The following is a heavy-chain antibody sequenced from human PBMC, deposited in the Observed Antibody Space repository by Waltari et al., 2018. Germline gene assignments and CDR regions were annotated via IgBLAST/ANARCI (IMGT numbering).Heavy chain of an antibody. Sequence: EVQLLESGGGLVQPGGSLRLSCAASGFTFSSYAMSWVRQAPGKGLEWVSAISGSGGSTYYADSVKGRFTISRDNSKNTLYLQMNSLRAEDTAVYYCAKSIHYYDSSGYYFDYWGQGTLVTVSS. CDR3: AKSIHYYDSSGYYFDY. CDR1: GFTFSSYA. D-gene: IGHD3-22*01. V-gene: IGHV3-23*01. J-gene: IGHJ4*02. CDR2: ISGSGGST.